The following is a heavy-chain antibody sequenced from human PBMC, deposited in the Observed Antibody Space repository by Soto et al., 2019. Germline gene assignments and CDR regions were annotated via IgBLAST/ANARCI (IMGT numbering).Heavy chain of an antibody. Sequence: QVQLVQSGAEVKKPGASVKVSCKANGYTFTDYYIHWLRQAPGQGLEWMGWVNPNSGGTNNAQKFQDRVTMTSDTSISTAYMELSRLTSDDTAVDYCTRESPTLMSAAHWCFDFWGRGTRVSFSS. CDR3: TRESPTLMSAAHWCFDF. V-gene: IGHV1-2*02. CDR2: VNPNSGGT. J-gene: IGHJ2*01. D-gene: IGHD2-8*01. CDR1: GYTFTDYY.